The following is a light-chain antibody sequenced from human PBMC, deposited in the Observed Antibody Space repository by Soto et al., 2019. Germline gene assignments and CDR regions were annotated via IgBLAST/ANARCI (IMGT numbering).Light chain of an antibody. J-gene: IGLJ1*01. CDR1: IDDVTAYYR. CDR2: DVS. Sequence: QSALTQPPSVSGSPGQSVTISCSGTIDDVTAYYRVSWYQQTPGTAPKLMIYDVSNRPSGVPDRFSGSRSGNTASLTISGLQAEDDGDYYCSVYTRTSTYVFGTGTKLPS. CDR3: SVYTRTSTYV. V-gene: IGLV2-18*01.